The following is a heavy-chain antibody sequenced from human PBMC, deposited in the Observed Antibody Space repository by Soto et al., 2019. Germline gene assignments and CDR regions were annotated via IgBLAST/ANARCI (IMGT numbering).Heavy chain of an antibody. V-gene: IGHV3-23*01. D-gene: IGHD2-2*01. CDR2: IRGAGGNT. CDR1: GFAFGAYA. Sequence: EVQLLESGGGLVQPGGSLRLSCAASGFAFGAYAMTWVRQAPGKGLEGVSVIRGAGGNTYYADSVKGRFTVSRDNSKKMLYLEMNSLRVEDTAIYYCAKDPVPQLLPSWWFDPWGQGTRVTVSS. J-gene: IGHJ5*02. CDR3: AKDPVPQLLPSWWFDP.